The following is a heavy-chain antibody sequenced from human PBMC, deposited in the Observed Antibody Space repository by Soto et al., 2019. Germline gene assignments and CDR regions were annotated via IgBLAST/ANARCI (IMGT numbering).Heavy chain of an antibody. CDR1: GYTFIGYY. J-gene: IGHJ4*02. CDR2: IDPNSGGT. D-gene: IGHD5-18*01. V-gene: IGHV1-2*02. CDR3: ASVYVDTTMFTRDY. Sequence: ASVKVSCKAPGYTFIGYYIHWVRQAPGQGLEWMGWIDPNSGGTNYAQKFQGRVTMTRDTSISTAYMELSRLRSDDTAVYYCASVYVDTTMFTRDYWGQGTLVTVSS.